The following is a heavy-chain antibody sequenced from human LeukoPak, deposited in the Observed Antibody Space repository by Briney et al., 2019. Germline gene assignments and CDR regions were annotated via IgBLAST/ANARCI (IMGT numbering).Heavy chain of an antibody. Sequence: SETLSLTCTVSGGSISSYYWSWIRQPPGKGLEWIGYIYYSGSTNYNPSLKSRVTISVDTSKNQFSLKLSSVTAADTAVYYCARHPIKQLAYMNVWGKGTTVTVSS. CDR1: GGSISSYY. CDR2: IYYSGST. J-gene: IGHJ6*03. CDR3: ARHPIKQLAYMNV. V-gene: IGHV4-59*08. D-gene: IGHD6-6*01.